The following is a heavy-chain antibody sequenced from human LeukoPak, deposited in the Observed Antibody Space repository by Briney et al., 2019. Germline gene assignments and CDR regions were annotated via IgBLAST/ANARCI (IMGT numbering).Heavy chain of an antibody. CDR1: GFTLRNYA. CDR3: AKWGDYDILTGYYDPDY. V-gene: IGHV3-23*01. D-gene: IGHD3-9*01. CDR2: SSGRVDST. Sequence: GGSLRLSCAASGFTLRNYAMTWVRQAPGKGLEWVSASSGRVDSTYYADSVKGRFTISRDNSKNTLYLQMNSLRAEDTAVYYCAKWGDYDILTGYYDPDYWGQGTLVTVSS. J-gene: IGHJ4*02.